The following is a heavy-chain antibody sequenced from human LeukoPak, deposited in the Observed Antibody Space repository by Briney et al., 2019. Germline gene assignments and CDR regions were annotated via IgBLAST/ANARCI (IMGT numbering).Heavy chain of an antibody. V-gene: IGHV3-48*01. CDR1: GITFSSYN. CDR2: ISSSSSII. J-gene: IGHJ3*02. D-gene: IGHD1-26*01. CDR3: ARERSGFDI. Sequence: GGSLRLSCAASGITFSSYNMNWVCQAPGTGLEWVSYISSSSSIIYYADSVKGRFTISRDDAKNSLYLQMNSLRAEDTAVYYCARERSGFDIWGQGTMVTVSS.